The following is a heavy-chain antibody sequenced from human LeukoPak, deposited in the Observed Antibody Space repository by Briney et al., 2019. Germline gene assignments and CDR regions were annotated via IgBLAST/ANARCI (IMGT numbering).Heavy chain of an antibody. D-gene: IGHD4-23*01. CDR2: VGHSGLT. Sequence: SETLSLTCALYGGSFSGYYGLWVRQAPGKGLEWLGEVGHSGLTNYKLSLKSRLTISLDMSKNQFSLRLTSVTAADTAVYYCARDGGPNNYWFDPWGQGTLVTVSS. CDR3: ARDGGPNNYWFDP. J-gene: IGHJ5*02. CDR1: GGSFSGYY. V-gene: IGHV4-34*01.